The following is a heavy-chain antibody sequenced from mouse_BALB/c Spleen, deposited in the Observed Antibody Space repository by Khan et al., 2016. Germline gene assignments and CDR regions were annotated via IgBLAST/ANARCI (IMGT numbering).Heavy chain of an antibody. CDR2: INPDSSTI. Sequence: EVKLLESGGGLLPPGPPLKLSFAASFFDFSRYWMSWVRQAPGKGLEWIGEINPDSSTINYTPSLKDKFIISRDNAKTTLYLQLSKVRSEDTAIYYCASTFWYFDVWCAWTTVTVSS. J-gene: IGHJ1*01. V-gene: IGHV4-1*02. CDR3: ASTFWYFDV. CDR1: FFDFSRYW.